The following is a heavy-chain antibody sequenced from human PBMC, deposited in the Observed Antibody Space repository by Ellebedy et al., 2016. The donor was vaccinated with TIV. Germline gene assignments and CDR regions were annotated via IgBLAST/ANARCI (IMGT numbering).Heavy chain of an antibody. CDR3: ARGSYRYYYMDV. CDR1: GFTFDDYA. CDR2: ISWNSGSI. Sequence: SLKISXAASGFTFDDYAMHWVRQVPGKGLEWVSGISWNSGSIGYADSVKGRFTISRDNAKNSLYLQMNSLRAEDTALYYCARGSYRYYYMDVWGKGTTVTVSS. D-gene: IGHD3-16*02. V-gene: IGHV3-9*01. J-gene: IGHJ6*03.